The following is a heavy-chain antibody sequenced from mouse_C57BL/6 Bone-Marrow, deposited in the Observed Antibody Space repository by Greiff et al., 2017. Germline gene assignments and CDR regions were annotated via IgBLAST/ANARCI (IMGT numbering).Heavy chain of an antibody. Sequence: EVMLVESGGGLVKPGGSLKLSCAASGFTFSDYGMHWVRQAPEKGLEWVAYISSGSSTIYYADTVKGRFTISRDNAKNTLFLQMTSLRSEDTAMYCCARWTLWLRLAMDYWGQGTSVTVSS. J-gene: IGHJ4*01. CDR1: GFTFSDYG. D-gene: IGHD2-2*01. CDR2: ISSGSSTI. V-gene: IGHV5-17*01. CDR3: ARWTLWLRLAMDY.